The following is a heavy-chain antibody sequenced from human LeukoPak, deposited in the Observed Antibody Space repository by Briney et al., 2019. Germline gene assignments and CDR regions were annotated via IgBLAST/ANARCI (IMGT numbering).Heavy chain of an antibody. CDR2: IKQDGSEK. Sequence: GGSLRLSCAASGFTFSTYLMSWVRQAPGKGLGWGANIKQDGSEKYYVDSVKGRFTISRDNTKNSLYMQMDSLRAEDTAVYYCAREGYDFWSGYSFYFDYWGQGTLVTVSS. D-gene: IGHD3-3*01. V-gene: IGHV3-7*01. CDR1: GFTFSTYL. J-gene: IGHJ4*02. CDR3: AREGYDFWSGYSFYFDY.